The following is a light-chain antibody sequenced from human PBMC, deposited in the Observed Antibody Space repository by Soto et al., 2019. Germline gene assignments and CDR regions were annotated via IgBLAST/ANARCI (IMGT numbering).Light chain of an antibody. V-gene: IGLV2-14*01. J-gene: IGLJ2*01. CDR1: SRDVGRYNY. CDR3: SSYTSGNPLV. Sequence: QSVLTQSASVSESPGQGITISCTGTSRDVGRYNYVSWYRQYPGKAPKLMIYEVSNRPSGVSHRFSGSKSGNTASLTISGLQAEEEADYYWSSYTSGNPLVFGGGTKLTVL. CDR2: EVS.